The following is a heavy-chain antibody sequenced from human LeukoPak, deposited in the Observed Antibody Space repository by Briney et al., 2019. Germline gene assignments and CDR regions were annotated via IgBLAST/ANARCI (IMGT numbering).Heavy chain of an antibody. V-gene: IGHV4-59*08. Sequence: SETLSLTCTVSGGSISSYYWSWIRQPPGKGLEWIGYIYYSGSTNYNPSLKSRVTISADTSKNQFSLKLSSVTAADTAVYYCARHAFWSGWFDPWGQGTLVTVSS. D-gene: IGHD2-8*02. J-gene: IGHJ5*02. CDR2: IYYSGST. CDR1: GGSISSYY. CDR3: ARHAFWSGWFDP.